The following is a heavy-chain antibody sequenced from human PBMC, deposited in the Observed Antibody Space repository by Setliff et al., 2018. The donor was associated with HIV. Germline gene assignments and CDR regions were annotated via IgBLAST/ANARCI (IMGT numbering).Heavy chain of an antibody. D-gene: IGHD5-18*01. J-gene: IGHJ4*02. CDR1: GGSISSGSYY. V-gene: IGHV4-61*02. CDR2: IYTSGST. CDR3: ARQDSYSYGYNYFDY. Sequence: SETLSLTCTVSGGSISSGSYYWSWIRQPAGKGLEWIGRIYTSGSTNYNPSLKSRVTISVDTSKDQFSLKLSSVTAADTAVYYCARQDSYSYGYNYFDYWGQGTLVTSPQ.